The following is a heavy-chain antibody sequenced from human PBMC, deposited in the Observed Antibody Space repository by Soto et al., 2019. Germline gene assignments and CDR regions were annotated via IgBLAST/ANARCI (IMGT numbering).Heavy chain of an antibody. J-gene: IGHJ4*02. D-gene: IGHD2-8*01. CDR2: ISYDGSKK. Sequence: QVQLVESGGGVVQPGRSLRLSCAASGFTFSSYGFHWVRQAPGKGLEWVAFISYDGSKKHYPDSVRGRFTISRDNSKNTLYLQMDSLRAEDTAVYYCAKEKIGFCTYDICFNGLDYWGQGTLVTVSS. CDR3: AKEKIGFCTYDICFNGLDY. CDR1: GFTFSSYG. V-gene: IGHV3-30*18.